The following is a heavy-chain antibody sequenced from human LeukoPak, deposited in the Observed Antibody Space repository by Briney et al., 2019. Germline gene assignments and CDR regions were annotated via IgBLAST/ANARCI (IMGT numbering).Heavy chain of an antibody. Sequence: KASETLSLTCAVYGGSFSGYYWSWIRQPPGKGLEWTGEINHSGSTNYNPSLKSRVTISVDTSKNQFSLKLSSVTAADTAVYYCASGTYRGEAQHWGQGTLVTVSS. V-gene: IGHV4-34*01. CDR1: GGSFSGYY. CDR2: INHSGST. J-gene: IGHJ1*01. D-gene: IGHD2-21*01. CDR3: ASGTYRGEAQH.